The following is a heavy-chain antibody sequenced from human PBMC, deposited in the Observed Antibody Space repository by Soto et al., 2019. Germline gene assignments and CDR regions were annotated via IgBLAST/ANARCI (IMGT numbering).Heavy chain of an antibody. Sequence: QVQLVQSGAEVKKPGASVKVSCRASGYSFTSYDIHWVRQATGQGLEWMGWMNPTTGNTGYAQKFQCRITMTRNTAMTTASMELSRVRSDDTAVYYCARGRTTVVTGYNWFDPWGQGTLVTVSS. D-gene: IGHD4-4*01. V-gene: IGHV1-8*01. CDR3: ARGRTTVVTGYNWFDP. CDR1: GYSFTSYD. J-gene: IGHJ5*02. CDR2: MNPTTGNT.